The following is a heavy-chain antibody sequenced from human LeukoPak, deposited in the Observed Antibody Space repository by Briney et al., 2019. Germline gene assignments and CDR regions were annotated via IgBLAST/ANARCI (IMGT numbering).Heavy chain of an antibody. Sequence: QPGGSLRLSCAASGFTFSSYSMNWVRQAPGKGLEWVSLIYSGGRTYYADSVKGRFTVSRDNSKNTLYLQMNSLRAEDTAVYYCARGNLDFWSGYGIDGMDVWGQGTTVIVSS. D-gene: IGHD3-3*01. CDR1: GFTFSSYS. CDR3: ARGNLDFWSGYGIDGMDV. V-gene: IGHV3-66*01. J-gene: IGHJ6*02. CDR2: IYSGGRT.